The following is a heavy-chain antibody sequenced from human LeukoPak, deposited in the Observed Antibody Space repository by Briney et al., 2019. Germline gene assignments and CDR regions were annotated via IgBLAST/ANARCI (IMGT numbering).Heavy chain of an antibody. J-gene: IGHJ4*02. V-gene: IGHV3-7*04. CDR1: GFTFSSYW. CDR2: IKQDGSEK. Sequence: GGSLRLSCAASGFTFSSYWMSWVRQAPGKGLEWVANIKQDGSEKYYVDSVKGRFTISRDNAKNSLYLQMNSLRAEDTAVYYCARAPGLGYYYANDYWGQGTLVTVSS. D-gene: IGHD3-22*01. CDR3: ARAPGLGYYYANDY.